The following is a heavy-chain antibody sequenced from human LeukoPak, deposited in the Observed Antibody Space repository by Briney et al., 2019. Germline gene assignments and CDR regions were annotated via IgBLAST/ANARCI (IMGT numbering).Heavy chain of an antibody. CDR3: AKDPYSGSPRGFDY. J-gene: IGHJ4*02. D-gene: IGHD1-26*01. CDR2: ISPSGGST. Sequence: GGSLRLSCAASGFTFSSYAMSWVRQAPGEGLEWVSTISPSGGSTFYADSVKGRFTIFRDNPKNTSYLQMNNLRVDDTAVYYCAKDPYSGSPRGFDYWGQGTLVAASS. CDR1: GFTFSSYA. V-gene: IGHV3-23*01.